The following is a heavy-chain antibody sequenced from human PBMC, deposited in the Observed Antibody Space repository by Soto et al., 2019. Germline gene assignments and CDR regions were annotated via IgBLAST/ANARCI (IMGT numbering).Heavy chain of an antibody. CDR2: ICYSGST. CDR1: GGSISSGGYY. Sequence: SETLSLTCTVSGGSISSGGYYWSWIRQHPGKGLEWIGYICYSGSTHYNPSLKSRVTISVDTSKNQFSLKLSSVTAADTAVYYCARAILKSGYSFDYWGQGTLVTVSS. V-gene: IGHV4-31*03. CDR3: ARAILKSGYSFDY. J-gene: IGHJ4*02. D-gene: IGHD3-3*01.